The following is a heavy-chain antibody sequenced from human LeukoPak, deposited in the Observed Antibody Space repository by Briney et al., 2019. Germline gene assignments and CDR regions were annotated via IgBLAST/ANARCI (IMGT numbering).Heavy chain of an antibody. J-gene: IGHJ6*03. CDR2: INHSGST. D-gene: IGHD3-3*02. CDR1: GGSFSDYY. V-gene: IGHV4-34*01. CDR3: ARGPPTAFDGSSYYMDV. Sequence: SETLSLTCAVYGGSFSDYYWSWIRQPPGKRLEWIGEINHSGSTNYNPSLKSRVTISEDTSKNQFSLKLSSVTAADTAVYYCARGPPTAFDGSSYYMDVWGKGTTVTVSS.